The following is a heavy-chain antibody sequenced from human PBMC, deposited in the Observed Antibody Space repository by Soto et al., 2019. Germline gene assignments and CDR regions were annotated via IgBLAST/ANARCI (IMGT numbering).Heavy chain of an antibody. CDR2: IGTAGDP. CDR3: ARVSSGRYGSWAFDI. D-gene: IGHD1-26*01. V-gene: IGHV3-13*05. CDR1: GFTFSSYD. Sequence: PGGSLRLSCAASGFTFSSYDMHWVRQATGKGLEWVSAIGTAGDPYYPGSVKGRFTISRENAKNSLYLQMNSLRAGDTAVYYCARVSSGRYGSWAFDIWGQGTMVTVSS. J-gene: IGHJ3*02.